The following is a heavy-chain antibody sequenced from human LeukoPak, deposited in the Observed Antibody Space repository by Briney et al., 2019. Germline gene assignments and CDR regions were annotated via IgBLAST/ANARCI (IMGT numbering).Heavy chain of an antibody. J-gene: IGHJ3*02. CDR1: GFTFSSYA. CDR2: ISGSGGST. D-gene: IGHD2-2*01. CDR3: AKLVVPMEDAFDI. Sequence: PGGSLRLSCAASGFTFSSYAMSWVRQAPGKGLEWVSAISGSGGSTYYADSLKGRFTISRDNSKNTLYLQMNSLRAEDTAVYYCAKLVVPMEDAFDIWGQGTMVTVSS. V-gene: IGHV3-23*01.